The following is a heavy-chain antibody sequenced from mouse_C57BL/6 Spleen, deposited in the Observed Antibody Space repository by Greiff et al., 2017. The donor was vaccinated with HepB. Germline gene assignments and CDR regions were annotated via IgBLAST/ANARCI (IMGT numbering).Heavy chain of an antibody. V-gene: IGHV3-6*01. CDR3: ARDVYAMDY. CDR1: GYSITSGYY. Sequence: ESGPGLVKPSQSLSLTCSVTGYSITSGYYWNWIRQFPGNKLEWMGYISYDGSNNYNPSLKNRISITRDTSKNQFFLKFNSVTTEDTATYYCARDVYAMDYWGQGTSVTVSS. J-gene: IGHJ4*01. CDR2: ISYDGSN.